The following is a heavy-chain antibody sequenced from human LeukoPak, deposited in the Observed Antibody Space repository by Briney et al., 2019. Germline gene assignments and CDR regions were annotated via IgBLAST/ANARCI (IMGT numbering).Heavy chain of an antibody. CDR3: ARHPTALVSYGFDH. CDR2: IYYSGST. D-gene: IGHD5-18*01. J-gene: IGHJ5*02. CDR1: GGSFSNYY. V-gene: IGHV4-59*08. Sequence: SETLSLTCTVSGGSFSNYYWSWLRQPPGKGLEWIGYIYYSGSTNYNPSLKSRVTISVNTSKNQFSLNLSSVTAADTAVYYCARHPTALVSYGFDHWGQGTLVTVSS.